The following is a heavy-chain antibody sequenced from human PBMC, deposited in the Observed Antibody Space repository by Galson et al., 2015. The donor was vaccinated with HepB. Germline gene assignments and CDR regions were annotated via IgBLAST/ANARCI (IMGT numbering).Heavy chain of an antibody. CDR1: GFTFGDYA. D-gene: IGHD2-15*01. CDR2: IRSNAYGATT. CDR3: TKEVVVATSAAWLDP. Sequence: SLRLSCAASGFTFGDYAMSWVRQAPGKGLEWVAFIRSNAYGATTEYAASVKGRFTISRDESKSIAYLQMNSLKTEDTAVYFCTKEVVVATSAAWLDPWGQGTLVTVSS. J-gene: IGHJ5*02. V-gene: IGHV3-49*04.